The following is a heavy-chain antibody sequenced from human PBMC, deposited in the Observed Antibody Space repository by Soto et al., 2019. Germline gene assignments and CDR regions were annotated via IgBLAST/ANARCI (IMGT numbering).Heavy chain of an antibody. J-gene: IGHJ4*02. D-gene: IGHD4-17*01. V-gene: IGHV1-8*01. Sequence: QVQLVQSGAEVKKPGASVKVSCKASGYTFTSYDINWVRQATGQGLEWMGWMNPNSGNTGYAQKFQARVTMTRNTTISTAYRALSSLGSEDPAVYSCARTLYGQTVDYSGQGTPVTVSS. CDR1: GYTFTSYD. CDR2: MNPNSGNT. CDR3: ARTLYGQTVDY.